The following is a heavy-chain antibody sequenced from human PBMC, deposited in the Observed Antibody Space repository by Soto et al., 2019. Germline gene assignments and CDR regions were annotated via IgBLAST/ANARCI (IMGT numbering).Heavy chain of an antibody. J-gene: IGHJ6*02. CDR1: GFNLHDHA. V-gene: IGHV3-9*01. Sequence: GGSLRLSCVASGFNLHDHAMHWVRQAPGKGLEWVSGIFWDGNRMDYADSVKGRFFIPRDNAKNSLYLNMDSLRVEDTATYYCVRGTPTPGLDIWGRGTTVTVSS. D-gene: IGHD1-7*01. CDR2: IFWDGNRM. CDR3: VRGTPTPGLDI.